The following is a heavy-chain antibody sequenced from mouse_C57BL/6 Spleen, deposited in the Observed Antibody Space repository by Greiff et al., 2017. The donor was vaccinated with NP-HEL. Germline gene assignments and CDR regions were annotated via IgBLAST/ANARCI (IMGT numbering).Heavy chain of an antibody. J-gene: IGHJ4*01. CDR3: ARLYSNFPYAMDY. CDR1: GYTFTSYW. D-gene: IGHD2-5*01. Sequence: QVQLQQPGAELVMPGASVKLSCKASGYTFTSYWMHWVKQRPGQGLEWIGEIDPSDSYTNYNQKFKGKSTLTVDKSSSTAYMQLSSLTSEDSAVYYCARLYSNFPYAMDYWGQGTSVTVSS. V-gene: IGHV1-69*01. CDR2: IDPSDSYT.